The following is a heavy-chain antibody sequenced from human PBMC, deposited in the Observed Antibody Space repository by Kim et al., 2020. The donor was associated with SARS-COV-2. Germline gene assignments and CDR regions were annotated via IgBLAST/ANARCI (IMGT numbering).Heavy chain of an antibody. Sequence: SETLSLTCTVSGGSVSSGSYYWSWIRQPPGKGLEWIGYVSYSGSTNYNASLKSRVTISVDTSKNQLSLKLSSVTAADTAVYYCARTDLTDTWERYCSSTSCHSLTFDPWGQGTLVTVSS. J-gene: IGHJ5*02. D-gene: IGHD2-2*01. V-gene: IGHV4-61*01. CDR3: ARTDLTDTWERYCSSTSCHSLTFDP. CDR1: GGSVSSGSYY. CDR2: VSYSGST.